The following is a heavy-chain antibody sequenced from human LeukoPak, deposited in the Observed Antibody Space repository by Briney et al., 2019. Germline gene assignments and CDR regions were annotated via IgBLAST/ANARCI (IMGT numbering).Heavy chain of an antibody. CDR3: ARLDDSSGYYTHFDY. D-gene: IGHD3-22*01. J-gene: IGHJ4*02. V-gene: IGHV5-51*01. Sequence: GESLKISCKGSGYSFTNYWIGWVRQMPGKGLEWMGIIYPGDSDTRYSPSFQGQVTISADKSISTAYLQWSSLKASDTAMYYCARLDDSSGYYTHFDYWGQGTPVTVSS. CDR1: GYSFTNYW. CDR2: IYPGDSDT.